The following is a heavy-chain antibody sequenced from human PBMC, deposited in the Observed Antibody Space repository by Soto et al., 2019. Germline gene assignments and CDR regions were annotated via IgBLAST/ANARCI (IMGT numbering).Heavy chain of an antibody. CDR1: GGSISSGCYY. D-gene: IGHD5-12*01. V-gene: IGHV4-31*03. Sequence: SETKSLTCTVSGGSISSGCYYWSWIRQHPGKGLEWIGYTYYSGSTYYNPSLKSRVTISVDTSKNQFSLKLSSVTAADTAVYYWARGHKGGYDYVSGYYYHGMDVWGQGTTVTVSS. CDR2: TYYSGST. CDR3: ARGHKGGYDYVSGYYYHGMDV. J-gene: IGHJ6*02.